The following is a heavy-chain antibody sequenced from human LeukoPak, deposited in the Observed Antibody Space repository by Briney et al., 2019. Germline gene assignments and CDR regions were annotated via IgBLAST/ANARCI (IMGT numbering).Heavy chain of an antibody. CDR2: ISNDGSNK. Sequence: PGGSLRLSCAASGFTFSSYGMQWFRQSPDKGLEWVAAISNDGSNKYYADSVKGRFTISRDNSKNTLYLQMNSLRAEDTAVYYCAKVDIVATIDARRLVDYWGQGTLVTVSS. D-gene: IGHD5-12*01. CDR1: GFTFSSYG. V-gene: IGHV3-30*18. J-gene: IGHJ4*02. CDR3: AKVDIVATIDARRLVDY.